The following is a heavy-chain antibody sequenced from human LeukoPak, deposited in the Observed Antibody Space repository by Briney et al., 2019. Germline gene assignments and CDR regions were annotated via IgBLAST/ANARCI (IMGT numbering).Heavy chain of an antibody. V-gene: IGHV3-74*01. Sequence: TGRSLRLSCAASGFTFTDYAIHWVRQAPGKGLVWVSRINTDGSSTDYADSVKGRFTISRDNAKNTLYLQMNSLRAEDTAVYYCARDGSSGWYWVDYWGQGTLVTVSS. D-gene: IGHD6-19*01. CDR1: GFTFTDYA. J-gene: IGHJ4*02. CDR3: ARDGSSGWYWVDY. CDR2: INTDGSST.